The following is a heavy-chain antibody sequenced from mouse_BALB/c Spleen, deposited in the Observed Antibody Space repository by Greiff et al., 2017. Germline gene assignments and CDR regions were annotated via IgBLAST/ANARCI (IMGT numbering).Heavy chain of an antibody. D-gene: IGHD2-4*01. J-gene: IGHJ3*01. Sequence: EVMLVESGGGLVKPGGSLKLSCAASGFTFSSYAMSWVRQTPEKRLEWVASISSGGSTYYPDSVKGRFTISRDNARNILYLQMSSLRSEDTAMYYCARGGLRPSWFAYWGQGTLVTVSA. CDR1: GFTFSSYA. V-gene: IGHV5-6-5*01. CDR3: ARGGLRPSWFAY. CDR2: ISSGGST.